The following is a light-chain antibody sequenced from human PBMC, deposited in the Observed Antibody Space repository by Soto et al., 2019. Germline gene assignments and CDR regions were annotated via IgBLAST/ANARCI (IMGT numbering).Light chain of an antibody. Sequence: DIQMTQSPSSLSASVGDRVTITCRASQIISSYLNWYQQKPGKAHKLLIYAASSLKSGVPSRFSGSGSGTDFTLTISRLQPEDFATYYCQQSYSTLCTFGQGTKVEIK. J-gene: IGKJ1*01. CDR3: QQSYSTLCT. CDR2: AAS. V-gene: IGKV1-39*01. CDR1: QIISSY.